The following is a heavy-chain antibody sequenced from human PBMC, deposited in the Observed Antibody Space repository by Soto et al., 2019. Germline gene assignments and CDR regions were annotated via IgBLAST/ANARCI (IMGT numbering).Heavy chain of an antibody. V-gene: IGHV4-59*12. J-gene: IGHJ4*02. D-gene: IGHD3-22*01. Sequence: PSETLSLTCTVSGGSISSYYWSWIRQPPGKGLEWIGYIYYSGSTYYNPSLKSRVTISVDTSKNQFSLKLSSVTAADTAVYYCARDSRSGYYLDYWGQGTLVTVSS. CDR2: IYYSGST. CDR3: ARDSRSGYYLDY. CDR1: GGSISSYY.